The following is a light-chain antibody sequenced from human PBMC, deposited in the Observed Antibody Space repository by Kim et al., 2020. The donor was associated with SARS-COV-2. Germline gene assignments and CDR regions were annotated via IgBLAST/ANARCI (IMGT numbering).Light chain of an antibody. CDR2: DAS. V-gene: IGKV1-5*01. CDR1: QSIRSW. Sequence: DIQMIQSPSTLSASVGDRVTITCRASQSIRSWLAWYQQKPGKAPKLLIYDASSLESGVPSRFSGTGSGTEFTLTISSLQPDDFATYYCQQYNSYPWTFGQGTKVDIK. J-gene: IGKJ1*01. CDR3: QQYNSYPWT.